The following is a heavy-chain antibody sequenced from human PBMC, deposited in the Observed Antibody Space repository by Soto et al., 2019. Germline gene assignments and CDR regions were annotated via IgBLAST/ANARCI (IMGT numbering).Heavy chain of an antibody. V-gene: IGHV3-9*01. Sequence: EVQLVESGGGLVQPGRSLRLSCAASGFTFDDYAMHWVRQAPGKGLEWVSGISWNSGSIGYADSVKGRFTISRDNAKNSLYLQMNSLRAEDTALYYCAKGGALLTVWGNWFYPWGQGTLVTVSS. D-gene: IGHD4-17*01. CDR3: AKGGALLTVWGNWFYP. CDR1: GFTFDDYA. CDR2: ISWNSGSI. J-gene: IGHJ5*02.